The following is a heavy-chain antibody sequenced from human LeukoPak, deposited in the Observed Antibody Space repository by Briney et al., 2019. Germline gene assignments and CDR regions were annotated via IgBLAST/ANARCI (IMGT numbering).Heavy chain of an antibody. CDR1: GFTVSSNY. J-gene: IGHJ5*02. CDR2: IYSGGTT. CDR3: ASKLTAGS. D-gene: IGHD2-21*02. Sequence: GGSLRLSCLVSGFTVSSNYMSWVRQTPGKGLEWVSVIYSGGTTKYADSVKGRFTIYRDTSKNTLYLQMNSLRVEDTAVYYCASKLTAGSWGQGTLVTVSS. V-gene: IGHV3-66*01.